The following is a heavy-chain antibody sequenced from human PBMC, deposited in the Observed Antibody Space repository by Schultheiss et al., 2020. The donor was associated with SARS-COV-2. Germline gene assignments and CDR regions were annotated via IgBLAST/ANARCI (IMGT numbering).Heavy chain of an antibody. CDR2: IYYSGST. CDR3: ARGATGAPYYYDSSGYYFDY. V-gene: IGHV4-30-4*01. CDR1: GGSISSGDYY. J-gene: IGHJ4*02. Sequence: SETLSLTCTVSGGSISSGDYYWSWIRQPPGKGLEWIGYIYYSGSTYYNPSLKSRVTISVDTSKNQFSLKLSSVNAADTAVYYCARGATGAPYYYDSSGYYFDYWGQGTLVTVSS. D-gene: IGHD3-22*01.